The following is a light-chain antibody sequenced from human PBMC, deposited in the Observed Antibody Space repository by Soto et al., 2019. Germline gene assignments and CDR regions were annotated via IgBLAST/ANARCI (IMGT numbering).Light chain of an antibody. V-gene: IGKV1-33*01. CDR2: DAS. Sequence: DIQMTQSPSSLSASVGDRVTITCQASQDISNYLNWYQQKPGKAPKLLIYDASNLETGVPSRFSGSGSGTDFTSTISSLQPEDNATYYCQQYDNLPYTFGEGTKLEIK. CDR1: QDISNY. J-gene: IGKJ2*01. CDR3: QQYDNLPYT.